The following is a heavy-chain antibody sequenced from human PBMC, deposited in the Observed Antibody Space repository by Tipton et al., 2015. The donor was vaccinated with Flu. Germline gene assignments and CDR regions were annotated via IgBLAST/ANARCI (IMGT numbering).Heavy chain of an antibody. V-gene: IGHV4-59*08. CDR1: GGSISNYY. CDR2: IYSSGST. Sequence: TLSLTCTASGGSISNYYWNWIRQPPGKGLEWIGYIYSSGSTNFNPSLKSRVTISVDTSKNQFSRKLNSVTAADTAVYYCARHSSSLGRPVDCWGQGTLVTVSS. CDR3: ARHSSSLGRPVDC. D-gene: IGHD6-6*01. J-gene: IGHJ4*02.